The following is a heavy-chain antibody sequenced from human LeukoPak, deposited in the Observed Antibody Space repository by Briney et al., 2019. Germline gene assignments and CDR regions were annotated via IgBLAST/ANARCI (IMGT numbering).Heavy chain of an antibody. Sequence: GGPLRLSCVASGFTFSGYIVNWVRPAPGRARVGLANIKQDGSEKYYVHSVKGRFTISRDNAKNSLYLQMNSLRAEDTAVYYCARVWYRSSWTVTAEYQHWGQGTLVTVSS. CDR1: GFTFSGYI. J-gene: IGHJ1*01. CDR2: IKQDGSEK. V-gene: IGHV3-7*01. D-gene: IGHD6-13*01. CDR3: ARVWYRSSWTVTAEYQH.